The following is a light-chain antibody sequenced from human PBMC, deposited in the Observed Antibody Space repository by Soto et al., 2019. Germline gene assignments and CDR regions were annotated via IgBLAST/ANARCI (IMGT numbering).Light chain of an antibody. V-gene: IGKV3-20*01. J-gene: IGKJ1*01. CDR2: GAS. CDR1: QSVSSSY. Sequence: EIVLTQSPGTLSLSPGERATISCRASQSVSSSYLAWYQQKPGKAPRLLIYGASNMATGIPDRFSGSGSGTDFTLTISRLEPEDFAAYYCQQYGSSHGTFGQGTKVEI. CDR3: QQYGSSHGT.